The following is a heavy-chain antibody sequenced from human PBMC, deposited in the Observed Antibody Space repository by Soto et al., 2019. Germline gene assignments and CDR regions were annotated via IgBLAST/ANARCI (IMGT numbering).Heavy chain of an antibody. J-gene: IGHJ4*02. Sequence: ASVKVSCKASGYTFTNYALHWVRQAPGQGLEWMGWISAYNGKTNYAQKLQGRVTMTTDTSTSTAYMELRSLRSDDTAVYYCAREVAAGTLDYWGQGTLVTVSS. CDR3: AREVAAGTLDY. CDR2: ISAYNGKT. CDR1: GYTFTNYA. D-gene: IGHD6-13*01. V-gene: IGHV1-18*01.